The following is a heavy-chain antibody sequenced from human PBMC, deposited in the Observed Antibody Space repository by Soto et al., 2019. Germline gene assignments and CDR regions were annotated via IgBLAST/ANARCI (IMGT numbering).Heavy chain of an antibody. D-gene: IGHD4-17*01. J-gene: IGHJ4*02. Sequence: GGSLRLSCAASGFTFSSYAMHWVRQAPGKGLEWVAVISYDGSNKYYADSVKGRFTISRDNSKNTLYLQMNSLRAEDTAVYYCARDTQYGDHYVYYFDYWGQGTLVTVSS. CDR2: ISYDGSNK. V-gene: IGHV3-30-3*01. CDR3: ARDTQYGDHYVYYFDY. CDR1: GFTFSSYA.